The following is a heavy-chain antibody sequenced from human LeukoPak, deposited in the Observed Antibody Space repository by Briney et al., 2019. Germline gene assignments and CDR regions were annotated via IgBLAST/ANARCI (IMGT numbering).Heavy chain of an antibody. V-gene: IGHV3-7*01. J-gene: IGHJ4*02. Sequence: QPGGSLRLSCVAPGFTFSNYWMSSVRQAPGKGLEWVANVKQDGSEQYYVDSVKGRFTVSRDNAKNSLHLQMNSLRAEDTAVYYCATDSPYDYWGQGTLVTVSS. CDR1: GFTFSNYW. CDR2: VKQDGSEQ. D-gene: IGHD2-15*01. CDR3: ATDSPYDY.